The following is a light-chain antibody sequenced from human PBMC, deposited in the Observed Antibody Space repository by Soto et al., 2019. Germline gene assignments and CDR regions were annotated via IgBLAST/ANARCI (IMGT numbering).Light chain of an antibody. CDR3: VLYLGGGIGV. CDR2: STN. CDR1: SGSVSTSYY. V-gene: IGLV8-61*01. J-gene: IGLJ3*02. Sequence: QAVVTQEPSFSVSPGGTVTLTCGLNSGSVSTSYYPNWCQQTPGQAPRTLIYSTNIRSSGVPDRFSGSILGNKAALTITGAQADDESTYYCVLYLGGGIGVFGGGTQLTVL.